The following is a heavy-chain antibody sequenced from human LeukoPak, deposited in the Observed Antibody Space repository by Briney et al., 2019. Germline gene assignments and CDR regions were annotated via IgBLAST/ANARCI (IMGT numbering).Heavy chain of an antibody. V-gene: IGHV3-7*01. CDR1: GFTFSSYW. CDR2: IKQDGSEK. Sequence: GGSLRLSCAASGFTFSSYWMSWVRQAPGKGLEWVANIKQDGSEKYYVDSVKGRFTISRDNAKNSLYLQMNSLRAEDTAVYYCASSVVTSQAGYWGQGTLVTVSS. J-gene: IGHJ4*02. D-gene: IGHD4-23*01. CDR3: ASSVVTSQAGY.